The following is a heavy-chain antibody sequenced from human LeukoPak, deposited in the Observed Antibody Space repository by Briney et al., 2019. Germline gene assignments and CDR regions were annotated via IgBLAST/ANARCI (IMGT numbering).Heavy chain of an antibody. CDR3: ARDVVYDAFDI. V-gene: IGHV4-59*01. J-gene: IGHJ3*02. D-gene: IGHD5/OR15-5a*01. Sequence: SATLSLTCTVSGGSISRYYWSWIRQPPGKGMEWIGCIFYSGSTTSNTPLKSEATLPVATSKNQFSLKLGSVTTADTAVDYCARDVVYDAFDIWGQGTMVTVSS. CDR2: IFYSGST. CDR1: GGSISRYY.